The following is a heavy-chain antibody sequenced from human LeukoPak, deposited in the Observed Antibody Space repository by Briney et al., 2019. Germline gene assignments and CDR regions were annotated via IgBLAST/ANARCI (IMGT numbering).Heavy chain of an antibody. J-gene: IGHJ4*02. CDR1: GYTFTGYY. V-gene: IGHV1-2*02. CDR2: INPNSGGT. Sequence: ASVKVSCKASGYTFTGYYMHWVRQAPGQGLEWMRWINPNSGGTNYAQKFQGRVTMTRDTSISTAYMELSSLRSEDTAVYYCANYGGNLYYFDYWGQGTLVTVSS. CDR3: ANYGGNLYYFDY. D-gene: IGHD4-23*01.